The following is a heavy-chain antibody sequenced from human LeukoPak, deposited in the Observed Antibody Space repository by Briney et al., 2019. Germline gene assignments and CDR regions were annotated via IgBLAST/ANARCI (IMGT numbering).Heavy chain of an antibody. CDR2: INSDGSST. CDR3: ARVSSSWDDAFDI. V-gene: IGHV3-74*01. D-gene: IGHD6-13*01. J-gene: IGHJ3*02. Sequence: GGSLRLSCAASGFTFSSYWMHWVRQAPGKGLVWVSRINSDGSSTSYADSVKGRFTISRDNAKNTLYLQMNSLRAEDTAVYYCARVSSSWDDAFDIWGQGTMVTVSS. CDR1: GFTFSSYW.